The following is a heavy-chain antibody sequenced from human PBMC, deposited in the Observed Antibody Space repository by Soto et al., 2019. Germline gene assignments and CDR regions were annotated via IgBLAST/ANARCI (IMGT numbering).Heavy chain of an antibody. CDR3: TTELVVGASYYYYGMDV. J-gene: IGHJ6*02. V-gene: IGHV3-23*01. D-gene: IGHD1-26*01. CDR2: ISGSGGST. CDR1: GFTFSSYA. Sequence: EVQLLESGGGLVQPGGSLRLSCAASGFTFSSYAMSWVRQAPGKGLEWVSAISGSGGSTYYADSVKGRFTISRDNSKNTLYLQMNSLKTEDTAVYYCTTELVVGASYYYYGMDVWGQGTTVTVSS.